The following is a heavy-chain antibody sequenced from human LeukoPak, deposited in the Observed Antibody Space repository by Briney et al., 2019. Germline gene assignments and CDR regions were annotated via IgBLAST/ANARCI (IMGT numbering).Heavy chain of an antibody. CDR2: MYYSGST. V-gene: IGHV4-39*07. CDR3: ARGPPAWVRGCAFDI. J-gene: IGHJ3*02. D-gene: IGHD3-10*01. Sequence: SETLSLTCTVSGGSISSSNYYWGWIRQPPGKGLEWIGAMYYSGSTYYNPSLKSRVTISVDTSKNQFSLRLSSVTAADTAVYYCARGPPAWVRGCAFDIWGQGTMVTVSS. CDR1: GGSISSSNYY.